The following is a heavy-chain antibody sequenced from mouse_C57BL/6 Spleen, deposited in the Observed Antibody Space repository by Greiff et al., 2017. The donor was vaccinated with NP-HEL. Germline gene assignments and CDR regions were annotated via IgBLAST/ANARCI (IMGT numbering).Heavy chain of an antibody. CDR2: IYPGDGDT. V-gene: IGHV1-80*01. J-gene: IGHJ3*01. CDR3: ARPLYDSSYWFAY. CDR1: GYAFSSYW. Sequence: VQLQQSGAELVKPGASVKISCKASGYAFSSYWMNWVKQRPGKGLEWIGQIYPGDGDTNYNGKFKGKATLTADKSSSTAYMQLSSLTSEDSAVYFCARPLYDSSYWFAYWGQGTLVTVSA. D-gene: IGHD1-1*01.